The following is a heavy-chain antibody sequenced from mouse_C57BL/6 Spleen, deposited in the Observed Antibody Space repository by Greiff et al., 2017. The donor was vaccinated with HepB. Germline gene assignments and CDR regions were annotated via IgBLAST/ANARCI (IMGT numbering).Heavy chain of an antibody. CDR1: GFTFKTYY. Sequence: VQLQQSGAELVKPGASVKLSCTASGFTFKTYYMHWVKQRTEQGLEWMGRIDPEDGETKYDPKFQGKATITADTSSNTAYLQLSSLTSEDTAVYYCAIFYDGYAWFAYWGQGTLVTVSA. D-gene: IGHD2-3*01. CDR3: AIFYDGYAWFAY. V-gene: IGHV14-2*01. J-gene: IGHJ3*01. CDR2: IDPEDGET.